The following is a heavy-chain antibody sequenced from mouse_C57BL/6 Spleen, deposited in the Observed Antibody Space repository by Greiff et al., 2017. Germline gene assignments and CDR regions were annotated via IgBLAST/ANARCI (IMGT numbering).Heavy chain of an antibody. Sequence: QVQLKQPGAELVRPGSSVKLSCKASGYTFTSYWMDWVKQRPGQGLEWIGNIYPSDSETHYNQKFKDKATLTVDKSSSTAYMQLSSLTSEDSAVYYCARGLGRGALFDYWGQGTTLTVSS. D-gene: IGHD4-1*01. CDR3: ARGLGRGALFDY. CDR1: GYTFTSYW. J-gene: IGHJ2*01. V-gene: IGHV1-61*01. CDR2: IYPSDSET.